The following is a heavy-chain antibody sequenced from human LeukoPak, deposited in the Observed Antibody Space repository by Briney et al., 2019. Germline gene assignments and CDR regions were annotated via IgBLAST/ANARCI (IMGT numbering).Heavy chain of an antibody. D-gene: IGHD3-10*01. Sequence: SETLSLTCAVYGGSFSGCYWSWIRQPPGKGLEWIGEINHSGSTNYNPSLKSRVTISVDTSKNQFSLKLSSVTAADTAVYYCARLWFGELQWFDPWGQGTLVTVSS. CDR1: GGSFSGCY. J-gene: IGHJ5*02. CDR3: ARLWFGELQWFDP. CDR2: INHSGST. V-gene: IGHV4-34*01.